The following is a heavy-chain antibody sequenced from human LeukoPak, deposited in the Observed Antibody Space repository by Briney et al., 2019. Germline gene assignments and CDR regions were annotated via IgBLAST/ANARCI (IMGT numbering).Heavy chain of an antibody. D-gene: IGHD2-2*01. Sequence: GGSLRLSCAASGFTVSSNYMSWVRQAPGKGLEWVSVIYSGGSTYYADYVKGRFTISRDNSKNTLYLQMNSLRAEDTAVYYCARDRQGIVVVPAATPGDYWGQGTLVTVSS. V-gene: IGHV3-66*01. CDR1: GFTVSSNY. J-gene: IGHJ4*02. CDR3: ARDRQGIVVVPAATPGDY. CDR2: IYSGGST.